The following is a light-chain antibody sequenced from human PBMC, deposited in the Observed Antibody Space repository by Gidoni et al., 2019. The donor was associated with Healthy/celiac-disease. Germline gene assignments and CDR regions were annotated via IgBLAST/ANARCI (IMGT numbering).Light chain of an antibody. CDR3: QQYNSYPWT. CDR2: KAS. J-gene: IGKJ1*01. Sequence: DIQMTQSPSTLSASVGDRVTITCRASQSISNWLAWYQQKPGKAPKLLIYKASSLESGVPSRFSGSGSGTAFTLTISSLQPDDFATYYCQQYNSYPWTFGQGTKVEI. V-gene: IGKV1-5*03. CDR1: QSISNW.